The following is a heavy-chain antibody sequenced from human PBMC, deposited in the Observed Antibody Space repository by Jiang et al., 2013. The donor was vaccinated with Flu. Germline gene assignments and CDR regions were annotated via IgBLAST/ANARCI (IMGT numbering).Heavy chain of an antibody. D-gene: IGHD1-26*01. CDR2: ISAYNGNT. Sequence: GQGLEWMGWISAYNGNTNYAQKLQGRVTMTTDTSTSTAYMELRSLRSDDTAVYYCARDGIVGATTIYYYYGMDVWGQGTTVTVSS. J-gene: IGHJ6*02. V-gene: IGHV1-18*01. CDR3: ARDGIVGATTIYYYYGMDV.